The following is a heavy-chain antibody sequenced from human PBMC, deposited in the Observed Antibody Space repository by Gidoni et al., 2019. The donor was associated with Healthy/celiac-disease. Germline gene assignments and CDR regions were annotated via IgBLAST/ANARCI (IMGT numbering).Heavy chain of an antibody. CDR2: ISGSGGST. D-gene: IGHD2-15*01. V-gene: IGHV3-23*01. CDR3: AKRFQGCSGGSCYSSAFDI. CDR1: GFTFSSYA. J-gene: IGHJ3*02. Sequence: EVQLLESGGGLVQPGGSLRLSCAASGFTFSSYAMSWVRQAPGKGLEWVSAISGSGGSTYYADSVKGRFTISRDNSKNTLYLQMNSLRAEDTAVYYCAKRFQGCSGGSCYSSAFDIWGQGTMVTVSS.